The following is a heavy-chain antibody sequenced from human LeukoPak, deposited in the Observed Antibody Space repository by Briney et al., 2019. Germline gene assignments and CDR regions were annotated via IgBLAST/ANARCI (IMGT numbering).Heavy chain of an antibody. CDR1: GFTFSSYE. J-gene: IGHJ4*02. Sequence: GGSLRLSCAASGFTFSSYEMNWVRQAPGKGLEWVSYISSSGSTIYYADSLKGRFTISRDNAKNSLYLQMNSLRAEDTAVYYCARSDNWNYGDYWGQGTLVTVSS. V-gene: IGHV3-48*03. D-gene: IGHD1-20*01. CDR2: ISSSGSTI. CDR3: ARSDNWNYGDY.